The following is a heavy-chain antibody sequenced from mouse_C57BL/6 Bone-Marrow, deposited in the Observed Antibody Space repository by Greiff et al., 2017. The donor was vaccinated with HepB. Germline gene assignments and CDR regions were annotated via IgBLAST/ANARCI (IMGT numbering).Heavy chain of an antibody. Sequence: EVKVVESGGGLVQPGESLKLSCESNEYEFPSHDMSWVRKTPEKRLELVAAINSDGGSTYYPDTMERRFIISRDNTKKTLYLQMSSLRSEDTALYYCASSGYVRYYAMDYWGQGTSVTVSS. V-gene: IGHV5-2*01. CDR2: INSDGGST. CDR3: ASSGYVRYYAMDY. J-gene: IGHJ4*01. CDR1: EYEFPSHD. D-gene: IGHD3-2*02.